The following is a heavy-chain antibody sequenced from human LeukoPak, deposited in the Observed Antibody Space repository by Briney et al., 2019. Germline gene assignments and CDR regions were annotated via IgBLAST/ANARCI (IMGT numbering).Heavy chain of an antibody. J-gene: IGHJ6*03. CDR1: GGSISSYY. D-gene: IGHD5-18*01. CDR3: ARAVDTVKPTPYYYYMDV. CDR2: IYTSGST. Sequence: KPSETLSLTCTVSGGSISSYYWSWIRQPAGKGLEWIGRIYTSGSTNYNPSLKSRVTMSVDTSKNQFSLKLSSVTAADTAVYYCARAVDTVKPTPYYYYMDVCGKGTTVTVSS. V-gene: IGHV4-4*07.